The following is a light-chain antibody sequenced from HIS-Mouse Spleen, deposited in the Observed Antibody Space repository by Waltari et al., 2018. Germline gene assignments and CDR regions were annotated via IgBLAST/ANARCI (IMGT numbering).Light chain of an antibody. Sequence: NFMLTQPHSVSESPGKTVTISCTGSSGSIASNYVQWYQQRPGSAPTTVIYEDNQRPPGVPDPFSGSIDSSSNSATLTISGLKTEDEADYYCQSYDSSNWVFGGGTKLTVL. J-gene: IGLJ3*02. CDR1: SGSIASNY. V-gene: IGLV6-57*02. CDR2: EDN. CDR3: QSYDSSNWV.